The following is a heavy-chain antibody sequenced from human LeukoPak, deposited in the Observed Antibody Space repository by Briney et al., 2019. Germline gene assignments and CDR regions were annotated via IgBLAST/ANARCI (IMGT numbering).Heavy chain of an antibody. D-gene: IGHD3-16*01. Sequence: PSETLSLTCTVSGGSISGSDYYWGWIRQPPGKGLEWIVSIYYSGSTYYNSSIKSRVTISVDTSRKQFYLNLSSVTAADTALYYCARLFRGVGYWGQGTLVTVSS. CDR2: IYYSGST. V-gene: IGHV4-39*01. J-gene: IGHJ4*02. CDR3: ARLFRGVGY. CDR1: GGSISGSDYY.